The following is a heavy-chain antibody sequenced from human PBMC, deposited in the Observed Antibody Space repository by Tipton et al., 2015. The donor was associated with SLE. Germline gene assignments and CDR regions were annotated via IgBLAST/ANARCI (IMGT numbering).Heavy chain of an antibody. Sequence: GLVKPSETLSLTCAVSGYSISSGYYWGWIRQPPGKGLEWIGSIYYSGSTYYNPSLKSRVTISVDTSKNQFSLKLSSVTAADTAVYYCARQGDDYGDYDYWGQGTLVTVSS. D-gene: IGHD4-17*01. CDR3: ARQGDDYGDYDY. J-gene: IGHJ4*02. V-gene: IGHV4-38-2*01. CDR2: IYYSGST. CDR1: GYSISSGYY.